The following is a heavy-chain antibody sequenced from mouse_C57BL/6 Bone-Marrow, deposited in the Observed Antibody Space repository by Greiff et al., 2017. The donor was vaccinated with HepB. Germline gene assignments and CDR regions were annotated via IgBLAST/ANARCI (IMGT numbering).Heavy chain of an antibody. J-gene: IGHJ3*01. CDR3: ARVQIPLYYGSSYEGFAY. CDR1: GFTFSSYA. Sequence: EVQRVESGGGLVKPGGSLKLSCAASGFTFSSYAMSWVRQTPEKRLEWVATISDGGSYTHYPDNVKGRFTISRDNAKNNLYLQMSHLKSEDTAMYYCARVQIPLYYGSSYEGFAYWGQGTLVTVSA. D-gene: IGHD1-1*01. CDR2: ISDGGSYT. V-gene: IGHV5-4*01.